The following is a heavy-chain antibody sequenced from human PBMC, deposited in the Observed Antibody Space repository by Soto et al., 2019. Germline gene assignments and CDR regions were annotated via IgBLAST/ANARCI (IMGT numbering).Heavy chain of an antibody. CDR3: ARDVSVAARNGGTDY. CDR2: ISYDGSNK. V-gene: IGHV3-30-3*01. Sequence: PGGSLRLSCAASGFTFISYAMHWVRQAPGKGLEWVAVISYDGSNKYYADSVKGRFTISRDNSKNTLYLQMNSLRAEDTAVYYCARDVSVAARNGGTDYWGQGTLVTVSS. D-gene: IGHD6-19*01. J-gene: IGHJ4*02. CDR1: GFTFISYA.